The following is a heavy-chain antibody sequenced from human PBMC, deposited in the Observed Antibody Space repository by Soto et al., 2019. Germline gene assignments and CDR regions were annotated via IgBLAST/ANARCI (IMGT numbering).Heavy chain of an antibody. D-gene: IGHD2-2*01. CDR2: IIPMFGTA. V-gene: IGHV1-69*01. CDR1: GGTFSNYA. J-gene: IGHJ3*02. CDR3: AHFSVGGPARSGAFDI. Sequence: QVQLVQSGAEVKKPGSSEKVSCKASGGTFSNYAINWVRQAPGQGLEWMGGIIPMFGTANYAQNYQARVTITADESTSTAHMELSSLKSEDTAVYFCAHFSVGGPARSGAFDIWGQGTMVTVSS.